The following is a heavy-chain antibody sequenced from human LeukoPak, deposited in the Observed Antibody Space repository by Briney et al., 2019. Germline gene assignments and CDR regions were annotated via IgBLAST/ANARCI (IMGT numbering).Heavy chain of an antibody. D-gene: IGHD3-10*01. CDR1: GGSISSYY. CDR3: ARGDGSGSYYNGDFDY. V-gene: IGHV4-59*01. CDR2: IYYSGST. Sequence: SETLSLTCTVSGGSISSYYWSWIRQPPGKGLEWIGYIYYSGSTNYNPSLKSRVTISVDTSKNQFSLKLSSVTAADTAVYYCARGDGSGSYYNGDFDYWGQGTLVTVSS. J-gene: IGHJ4*02.